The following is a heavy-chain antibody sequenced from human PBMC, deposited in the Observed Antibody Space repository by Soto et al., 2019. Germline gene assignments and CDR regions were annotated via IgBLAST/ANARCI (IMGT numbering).Heavy chain of an antibody. Sequence: QVRLEGSGPGLVKPSETLSLICSVSGGSVNNADYFWSWIRHHPENALECIGYIYYSGSTSYNPSFKTRATLSIDTSKNQFSLRLNSVTFADTAVYFCARDADYGGSRGGMDVWGRGTTVTVSS. V-gene: IGHV4-31*03. CDR2: IYYSGST. J-gene: IGHJ6*02. D-gene: IGHD4-17*01. CDR1: GGSVNNADYF. CDR3: ARDADYGGSRGGMDV.